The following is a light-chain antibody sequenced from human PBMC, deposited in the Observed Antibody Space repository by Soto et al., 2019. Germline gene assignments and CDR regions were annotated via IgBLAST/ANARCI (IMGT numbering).Light chain of an antibody. CDR2: AAS. Sequence: DVQVTQSPSSLSASVGDRVTITCRASQSISSYLNWYQQKPGKAPTLLIYAASSLQSGVPSRFSGSGSVTDFTLTISSLQPEDFATYYCQQSYSTPLTFGPGTKVDIK. V-gene: IGKV1-39*01. CDR1: QSISSY. J-gene: IGKJ3*01. CDR3: QQSYSTPLT.